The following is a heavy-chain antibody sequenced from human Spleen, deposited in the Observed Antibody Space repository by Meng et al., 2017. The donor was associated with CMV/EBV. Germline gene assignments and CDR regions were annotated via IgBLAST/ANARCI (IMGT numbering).Heavy chain of an antibody. Sequence: GESLKISCTVSGFTFDDYAVTWVRQAPGKGLEWVCFIRSKTYGGTAKYAASVRGRFTTSRDDSKPIAYLQMSSLTAEDTAVYYCATSYCTASDCYRGVFYLWGQGTLVTVSS. CDR2: IRSKTYGGTA. CDR1: GFTFDDYA. D-gene: IGHD2-21*02. CDR3: ATSYCTASDCYRGVFYL. J-gene: IGHJ5*02. V-gene: IGHV3-49*04.